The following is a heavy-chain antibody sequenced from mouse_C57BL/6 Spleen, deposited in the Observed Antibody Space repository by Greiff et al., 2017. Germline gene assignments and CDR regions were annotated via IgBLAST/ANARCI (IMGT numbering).Heavy chain of an antibody. V-gene: IGHV1-47*01. Sequence: QVQLQQSGAELVKPGASVKLSCKASGYAFTTYHIEWMKQNHGKSLEWIGNFHPYNDDTKYNEKIKGSATLTVEKSSSTVYLELSQLTSDDSAVYYWESAAVALEGWGKGTTLTVSS. CDR1: GYAFTTYH. CDR2: FHPYNDDT. D-gene: IGHD1-1*01. J-gene: IGHJ2*01. CDR3: ESAAVALEG.